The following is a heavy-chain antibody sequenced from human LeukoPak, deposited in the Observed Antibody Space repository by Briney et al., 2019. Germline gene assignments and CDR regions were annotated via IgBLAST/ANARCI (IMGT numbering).Heavy chain of an antibody. CDR1: GGSFSGYY. V-gene: IGHV4-34*01. D-gene: IGHD6-13*01. Sequence: PSETLSLTCAVYGGSFSGYYWSWIRQPPGKGLEWIGEINHSGSTNYNPSLKSRVTISVDTSKNQFSLKLSSVTAADTAVYYCARSYSSYYYYYGMDVWGQGTTVTVSS. CDR2: INHSGST. CDR3: ARSYSSYYYYYGMDV. J-gene: IGHJ6*02.